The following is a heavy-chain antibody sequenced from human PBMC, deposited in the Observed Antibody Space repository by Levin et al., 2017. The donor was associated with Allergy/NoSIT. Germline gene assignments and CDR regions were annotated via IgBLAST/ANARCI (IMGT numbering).Heavy chain of an antibody. Sequence: SCAASGFTFSSYSMNWVRQAPGKGLEWVSSISSSSSYIYYADSVKGRFTISRDNAKNSLYLQMNSLRAEDTAVYYCARGEGNYNDAFDIWGQGTMVTVSS. CDR2: ISSSSSYI. CDR1: GFTFSSYS. D-gene: IGHD4-11*01. V-gene: IGHV3-21*01. J-gene: IGHJ3*02. CDR3: ARGEGNYNDAFDI.